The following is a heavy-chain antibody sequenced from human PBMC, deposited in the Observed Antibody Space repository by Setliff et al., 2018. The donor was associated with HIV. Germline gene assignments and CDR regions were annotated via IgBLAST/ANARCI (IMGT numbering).Heavy chain of an antibody. CDR2: IIPIFGAA. J-gene: IGHJ6*03. V-gene: IGHV1-69*13. CDR3: ARAHSGSYYYYYYMDV. D-gene: IGHD1-26*01. CDR1: GYTFTGYF. Sequence: ASVKVSCKTSGYTFTGYFIHWVRQAPGQGLEWMGGIIPIFGAANYAQKFQGRVTITADESTSTAYMELSSLRSEDTAVYYCARAHSGSYYYYYYMDVWGKGTTVTVSS.